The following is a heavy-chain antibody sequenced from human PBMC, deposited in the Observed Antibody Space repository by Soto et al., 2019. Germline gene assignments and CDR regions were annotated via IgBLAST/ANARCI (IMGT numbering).Heavy chain of an antibody. V-gene: IGHV4-39*01. D-gene: IGHD3-3*01. J-gene: IGHJ4*02. CDR2: IYYSGST. CDR3: AASPGHQYYDFWSGYYLFDY. Sequence: SETLSLTCTVSGGSISSSSYYWGWIRQPPGKGLEWIGSIYYSGSTYYNPSLKSRVTISVDTSKNQCSLKLSSVTAADTAVYYCAASPGHQYYDFWSGYYLFDYWGQGTLVTVSS. CDR1: GGSISSSSYY.